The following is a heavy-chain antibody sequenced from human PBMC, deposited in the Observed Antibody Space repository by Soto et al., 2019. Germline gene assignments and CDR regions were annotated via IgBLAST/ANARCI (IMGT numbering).Heavy chain of an antibody. V-gene: IGHV3-74*01. J-gene: IGHJ4*02. CDR3: AGGGGDYGDYLDY. Sequence: ELQLVESGGGLVQPGGSLRLSCVASGFSFSTYWMHWVRQAPGKGLVWVSRINTAGTATPYADSVTGRFTISTDNAKNTISPHTNSLSAADTAVYYCAGGGGDYGDYLDYWGQGALVTVSS. CDR2: INTAGTAT. D-gene: IGHD4-17*01. CDR1: GFSFSTYW.